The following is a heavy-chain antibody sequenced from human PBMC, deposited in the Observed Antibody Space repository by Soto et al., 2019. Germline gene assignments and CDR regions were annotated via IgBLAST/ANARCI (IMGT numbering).Heavy chain of an antibody. CDR2: MNPRTGDT. CDR3: VRQPGGVATPGDDY. D-gene: IGHD3-10*01. CDR1: GYNFDAFD. Sequence: QVQLVQSGAEVKKPGASVKVSCEASGYNFDAFDIHWVRQAAGQGLEWMGWMNPRTGDTAFAQEFQDRVTMTSDTSRNNAYMEVSGLRSEDTAVYFCVRQPGGVATPGDDYWGQGTLVTVSS. V-gene: IGHV1-8*02. J-gene: IGHJ4*02.